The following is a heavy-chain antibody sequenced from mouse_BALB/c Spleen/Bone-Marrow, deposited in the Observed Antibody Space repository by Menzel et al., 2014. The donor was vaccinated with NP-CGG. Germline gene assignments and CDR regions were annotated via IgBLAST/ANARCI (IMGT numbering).Heavy chain of an antibody. CDR2: INSNGGST. CDR1: GFTFGNYA. V-gene: IGHV5-6-3*01. D-gene: IGHD2-12*01. J-gene: IGHJ2*01. Sequence: VQLKESGGGLVQPGGSLKLSCAASGFTFGNYAMSWVRQTPDKRLELVATINSNGGSTYYPDSVKGRFTISRDNARNTLYLQMSSLKSEDPAMYYCARVAYYNVYFDYWGQGTTLTVSS. CDR3: ARVAYYNVYFDY.